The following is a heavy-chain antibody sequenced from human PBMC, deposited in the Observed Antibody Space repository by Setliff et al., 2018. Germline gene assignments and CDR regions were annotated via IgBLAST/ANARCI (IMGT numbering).Heavy chain of an antibody. CDR1: GFTFSTYR. V-gene: IGHV3-33*08. J-gene: IGHJ3*02. CDR2: IWDDGGNK. CDR3: VRARTTNYDFWSGLNAFDI. D-gene: IGHD3-3*01. Sequence: SCAASGFTFSTYRMHWVRQAPGKGLEWVAVIWDDGGNKYHADSVRGRFTISRDNAKNSLSLQMNSLRAEDTAVYYCVRARTTNYDFWSGLNAFDIWGQGTMVTVSS.